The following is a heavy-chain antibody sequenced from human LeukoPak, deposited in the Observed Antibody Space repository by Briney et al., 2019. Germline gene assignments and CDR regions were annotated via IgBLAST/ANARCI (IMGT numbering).Heavy chain of an antibody. CDR1: GYTFTSYG. CDR2: ISAYNGNT. D-gene: IGHD2-2*01. Sequence: GASVKVSCKASGYTFTSYGISWVRQAPGQGLEWMGWISAYNGNTNYAQKLQGRVTMTTDTSTSTAYMGLRSLRSDDTAVYYCAGANLRRYCGSTSCPNWFDPWGQGTLVTVSS. V-gene: IGHV1-18*01. J-gene: IGHJ5*02. CDR3: AGANLRRYCGSTSCPNWFDP.